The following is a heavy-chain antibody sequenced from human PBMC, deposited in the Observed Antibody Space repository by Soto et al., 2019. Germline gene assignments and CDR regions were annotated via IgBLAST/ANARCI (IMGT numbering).Heavy chain of an antibody. Sequence: SETLSLTSAVSGYSISSGYYWGWIRQPPGKGLAWIGSIDHSGSTYYNPSLKRRVTISVDTSKNQFSLKLSSVTAAYTAVYYCARDMVVVTAINYYYYGMDAWGQGTTVTVAS. J-gene: IGHJ6*02. CDR3: ARDMVVVTAINYYYYGMDA. CDR1: GYSISSGYY. CDR2: IDHSGST. D-gene: IGHD2-21*02. V-gene: IGHV4-38-2*02.